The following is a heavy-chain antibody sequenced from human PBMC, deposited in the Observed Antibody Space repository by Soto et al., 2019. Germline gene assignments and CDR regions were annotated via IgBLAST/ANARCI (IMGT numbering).Heavy chain of an antibody. CDR1: GGSFSGYY. D-gene: IGHD2-8*01. J-gene: IGHJ6*02. CDR2: INHSGST. Sequence: QVQLQQWGAGLLKPSETLSLTCAVYGGSFSGYYWSWIRQPPGKGLEWIGEINHSGSTNYNPSLKIRVTISVDTAQNQFSLKLSSVTAADTAVYYCARGPVRGVKGYYYYGMDVWGQGTTVTVSS. V-gene: IGHV4-34*01. CDR3: ARGPVRGVKGYYYYGMDV.